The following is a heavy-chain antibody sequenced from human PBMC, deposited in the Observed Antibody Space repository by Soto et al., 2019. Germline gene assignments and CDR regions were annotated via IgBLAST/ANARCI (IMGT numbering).Heavy chain of an antibody. CDR3: AKDGRDSFGTRLSSCEY. CDR1: GFTFSSSG. J-gene: IGHJ1*01. V-gene: IGHV3-23*01. Sequence: EVQLLESGRGLVQPGGSLNLSCAASGFTFSSSGMSSHRQPPGKGLECVSTISESGGSTYYANSVKGRFTISRDTSKNTLYLLMNNRRAEDKAVYYCAKDGRDSFGTRLSSCEYWGQGTLVAV. CDR2: ISESGGST. D-gene: IGHD5-18*01.